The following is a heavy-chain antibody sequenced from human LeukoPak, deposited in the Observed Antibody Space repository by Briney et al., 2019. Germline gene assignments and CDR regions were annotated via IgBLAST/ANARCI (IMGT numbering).Heavy chain of an antibody. CDR3: ARFPFAAAGTP. Sequence: PGGSLRLSCAASGFTFSSYSMNWVRQAPGKGLEWVSYISSSSSTIYYADSVKGQFTISRDNAKNSLYLQMNSLRAEDTAVYYCARFPFAAAGTPWGQGTLVTVSS. CDR2: ISSSSSTI. D-gene: IGHD6-13*01. J-gene: IGHJ4*02. V-gene: IGHV3-48*01. CDR1: GFTFSSYS.